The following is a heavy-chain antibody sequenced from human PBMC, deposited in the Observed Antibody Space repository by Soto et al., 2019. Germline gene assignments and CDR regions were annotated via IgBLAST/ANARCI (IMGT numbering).Heavy chain of an antibody. D-gene: IGHD2-15*01. Sequence: LKXSCKGSGYSFTSYWIGWVRQMPGKGLDLLGMIYPGDSDTRYSPSFQGQVTISADKSISTAYLQWSSLKASDTAMYYCARHMPDCSGGSCYLPLYYYYGMDVWGQGTTVTVSS. J-gene: IGHJ6*02. CDR1: GYSFTSYW. V-gene: IGHV5-51*01. CDR2: IYPGDSDT. CDR3: ARHMPDCSGGSCYLPLYYYYGMDV.